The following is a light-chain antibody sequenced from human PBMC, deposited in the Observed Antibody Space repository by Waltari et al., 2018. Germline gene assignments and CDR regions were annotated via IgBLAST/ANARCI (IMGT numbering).Light chain of an antibody. V-gene: IGKV2-28*01. CDR1: QSLLHSNGNNY. CDR3: MQSLQGLWT. J-gene: IGKJ1*01. Sequence: DIVMTQSPLSLPVTPGEAASISCRSSQSLLHSNGNNYLDWYLQRPGQSPQLLFYLGSDRASGVPDRFSCSGSGTDFILRISRVEPEDFGIYYCMQSLQGLWTFGPGTKV. CDR2: LGS.